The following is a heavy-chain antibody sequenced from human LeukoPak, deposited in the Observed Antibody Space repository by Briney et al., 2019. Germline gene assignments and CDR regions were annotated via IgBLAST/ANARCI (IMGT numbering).Heavy chain of an antibody. Sequence: SETLSLTCSVSGVSISSGGYYWSWIRQDPGKGLEWIGYIYYSESTYYNPSLKSRLTISLDTSSNQFSLKLNSVTAADTAVYYCARGPVRDYSNYWGQGTLVTVSS. D-gene: IGHD4-11*01. CDR3: ARGPVRDYSNY. CDR2: IYYSEST. V-gene: IGHV4-31*03. CDR1: GVSISSGGYY. J-gene: IGHJ4*02.